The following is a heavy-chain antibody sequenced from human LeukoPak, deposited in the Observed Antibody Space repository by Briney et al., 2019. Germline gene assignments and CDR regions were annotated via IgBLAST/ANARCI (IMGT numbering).Heavy chain of an antibody. CDR1: GFTFSSYS. V-gene: IGHV3-21*01. Sequence: PGGSLRLSCAASGFTFSSYSMNWVRQAPGKGLEWVSSISSSSSYIYYADSVKGRVTISRDNAKNSLYLQMNSLRAEDTAVYYCARDRLLWFGELLENDYWGQGTLVTVSS. CDR3: ARDRLLWFGELLENDY. D-gene: IGHD3-10*01. J-gene: IGHJ4*02. CDR2: ISSSSSYI.